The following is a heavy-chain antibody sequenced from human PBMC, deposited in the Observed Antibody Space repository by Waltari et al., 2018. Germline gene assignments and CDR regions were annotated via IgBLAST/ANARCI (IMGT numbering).Heavy chain of an antibody. CDR2: INAGNGNT. D-gene: IGHD2-15*01. Sequence: QVQLVQSGAEVKKPGASVKVSCKASGYTFTSYAMHWVRPAPGQRPEWMGWINAGNGNTKYSQKFQGRVTITRDTSASTAYMELSSLRSEDTAVYYCARGYCSGGSCHHYGMDVWGQGTTVTVSS. V-gene: IGHV1-3*01. CDR3: ARGYCSGGSCHHYGMDV. CDR1: GYTFTSYA. J-gene: IGHJ6*02.